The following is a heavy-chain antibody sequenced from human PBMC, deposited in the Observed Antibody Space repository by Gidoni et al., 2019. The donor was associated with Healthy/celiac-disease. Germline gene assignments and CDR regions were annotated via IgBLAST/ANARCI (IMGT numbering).Heavy chain of an antibody. CDR3: ARDRGDADY. Sequence: ELQLVESGGGLVKPGGSLRLSCPASGFTFSSYSMNWVRQAPGKGLEWVSSISSSSSYIYYADSVKGRFTISRDNAKNSLYLQMNSLRAEDTAVYYCARDRGDADYWGQGTLVTVSS. CDR1: GFTFSSYS. J-gene: IGHJ4*02. V-gene: IGHV3-21*01. CDR2: ISSSSSYI. D-gene: IGHD3-10*01.